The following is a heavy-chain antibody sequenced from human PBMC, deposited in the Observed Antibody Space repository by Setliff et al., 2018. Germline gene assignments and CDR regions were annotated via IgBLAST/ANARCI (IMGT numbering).Heavy chain of an antibody. V-gene: IGHV4-4*07. D-gene: IGHD6-13*01. Sequence: SETLSLTCTVSGGSISSYYWSWIRQPAGKGLEWIGRINISGSTNYNPSIKSRVTMSIDTSKTQFSLKLSSVTAADTAVYYCARAGGGSSFTAYYYYYYMDVWGKGTPVTVSS. CDR1: GGSISSYY. CDR3: ARAGGGSSFTAYYYYYYMDV. J-gene: IGHJ6*03. CDR2: INISGST.